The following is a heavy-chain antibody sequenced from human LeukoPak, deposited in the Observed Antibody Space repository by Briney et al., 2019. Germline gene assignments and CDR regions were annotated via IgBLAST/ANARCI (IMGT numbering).Heavy chain of an antibody. Sequence: ASVKVSCKASGVTFNNYTLTWVRQAPGQGLEWMGGIIPTVGAPNYAQKFQGRVTITTDESTSTAYMELSSLRSEDTAVYYCARVTYPLSSGHNNWFDPWGQGTLVTVSS. D-gene: IGHD6-19*01. CDR2: IIPTVGAP. CDR1: GVTFNNYT. V-gene: IGHV1-69*16. J-gene: IGHJ5*02. CDR3: ARVTYPLSSGHNNWFDP.